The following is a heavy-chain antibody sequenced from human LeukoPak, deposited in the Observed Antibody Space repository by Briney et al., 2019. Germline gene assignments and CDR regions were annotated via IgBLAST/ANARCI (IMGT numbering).Heavy chain of an antibody. V-gene: IGHV4-34*01. CDR3: ARGQSGSYSSDY. CDR1: GGSFSGYY. CDR2: INHSGST. D-gene: IGHD1-26*01. Sequence: SETLSLTCAVYGGSFSGYYWSWIRQPPGNGLEWIGEINHSGSTNYNPSLKSRVTISVDTSKNQFSLKLSSVTAADTAVYYCARGQSGSYSSDYWGQGTLVTVSS. J-gene: IGHJ4*02.